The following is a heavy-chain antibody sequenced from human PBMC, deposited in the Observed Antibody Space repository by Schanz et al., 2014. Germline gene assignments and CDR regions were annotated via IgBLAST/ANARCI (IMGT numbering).Heavy chain of an antibody. CDR3: XXXLQRELLRDDHYYGMDV. J-gene: IGHJ6*02. V-gene: IGHV3-33*01. D-gene: IGHD1-26*01. Sequence: LVESGGGVVQPGRSLRLSCAASGFTFSSYGMHWVRQVPGKGLEWVAVVCYDGSKKYYADSVKGRFTTSRDNSKNTMXXXMNSLRAEDTAVXXXXXXLQRELLRDDHYYGMDVWGQGTTVTVSS. CDR2: VCYDGSKK. CDR1: GFTFSSYG.